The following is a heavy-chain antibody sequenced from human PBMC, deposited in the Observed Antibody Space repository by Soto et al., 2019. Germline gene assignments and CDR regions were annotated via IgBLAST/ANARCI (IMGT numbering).Heavy chain of an antibody. V-gene: IGHV4-59*08. CDR1: GGSISDYY. Sequence: SETLSLTCNVSGGSISDYYWSWIRQPPGKGLEWIGYMYYSGSTNSNPSLQNRVTLSVDTSKNQFSLKLSSVTAADTAVYYCARTVAWGFDPWGQGALVTVSS. J-gene: IGHJ5*02. D-gene: IGHD1-26*01. CDR2: MYYSGST. CDR3: ARTVAWGFDP.